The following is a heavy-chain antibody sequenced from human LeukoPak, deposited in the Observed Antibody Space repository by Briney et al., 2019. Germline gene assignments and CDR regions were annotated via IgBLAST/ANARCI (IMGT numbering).Heavy chain of an antibody. D-gene: IGHD5-12*01. J-gene: IGHJ6*03. CDR2: IYSGGST. CDR3: ARSEYSGYDRPYYYYMDV. CDR1: GLTFSDYY. V-gene: IGHV3-66*01. Sequence: GGSLRLSCAASGLTFSDYYMSWVRQAPGKGLEWVSVIYSGGSTYYADSVKGRFTISRDNSKNTLYLQMNSLRAEDTAVYYCARSEYSGYDRPYYYYMDVWGKGTTVTISS.